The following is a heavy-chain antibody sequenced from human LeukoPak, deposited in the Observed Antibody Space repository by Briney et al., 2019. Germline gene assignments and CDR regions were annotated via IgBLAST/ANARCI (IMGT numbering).Heavy chain of an antibody. CDR1: GFTFSSHA. V-gene: IGHV3-23*01. Sequence: GGSLRLSCAASGFTFSSHAMQWVRQAPGKGLEWVSAISGSGGSTYYADSVKGRFTISRDNSKNTLYLQMNSLRAEDTAVYYCASPPGIAAAGIYYYYYYMDVWGKGTTVTVSS. CDR3: ASPPGIAAAGIYYYYYYMDV. J-gene: IGHJ6*03. D-gene: IGHD6-13*01. CDR2: ISGSGGST.